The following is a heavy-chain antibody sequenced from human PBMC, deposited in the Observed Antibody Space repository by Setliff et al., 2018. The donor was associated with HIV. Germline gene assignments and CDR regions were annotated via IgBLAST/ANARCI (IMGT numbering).Heavy chain of an antibody. D-gene: IGHD3-22*01. J-gene: IGHJ2*01. V-gene: IGHV4-59*11. CDR2: TDYSGRI. Sequence: PSETLSLTCNVSGDSISSQSWTWIRQPPGKGLEWIGSTDYSGRIAKKTSLKSRLRMSIDTSKNQFYFNLFSVTAADAAIYCCARVLYDSGGFFTTAGPLSLDLWGRGTLVTVSS. CDR3: ARVLYDSGGFFTTAGPLSLDL. CDR1: GDSISSQS.